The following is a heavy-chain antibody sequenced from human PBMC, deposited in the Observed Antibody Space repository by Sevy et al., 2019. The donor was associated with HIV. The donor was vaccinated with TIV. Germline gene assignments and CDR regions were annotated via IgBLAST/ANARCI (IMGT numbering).Heavy chain of an antibody. CDR2: ISGSGGST. D-gene: IGHD3-22*01. J-gene: IGHJ3*02. CDR3: AKDYYDSGGYYPIDAFDI. CDR1: GFTFNTYA. Sequence: GGSLRLSCAASGFTFNTYAMNWVRQAPGKGLQWVSGISGSGGSTYYADSVKGRFTISRDNSKNTLYLQMNSLRAEDTAVYYCAKDYYDSGGYYPIDAFDIWGQGTMVTVSS. V-gene: IGHV3-23*01.